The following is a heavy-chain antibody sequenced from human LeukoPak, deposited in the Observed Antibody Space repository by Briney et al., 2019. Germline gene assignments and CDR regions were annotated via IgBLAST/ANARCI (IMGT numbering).Heavy chain of an antibody. J-gene: IGHJ5*02. D-gene: IGHD2-2*02. CDR2: INPKSGGT. CDR3: ARADFLYTGLAVATATCYTRMVTWFDP. CDR1: GYSFSGYY. Sequence: ASVKVSCKASGYSFSGYYIHWVRQAPGQGLEWMGWINPKSGGTQFKENFQGRVTMTRDSSISTAYLELSGLRSDDTAIYYCARADFLYTGLAVATATCYTRMVTWFDPWGQGTLVTVSS. V-gene: IGHV1-2*02.